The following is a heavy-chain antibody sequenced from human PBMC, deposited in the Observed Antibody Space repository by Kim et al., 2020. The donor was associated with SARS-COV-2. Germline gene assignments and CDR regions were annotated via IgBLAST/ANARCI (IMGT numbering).Heavy chain of an antibody. D-gene: IGHD4-17*01. CDR2: IYYSGST. CDR1: GGSISSYY. Sequence: SETLSLTCTVSGGSISSYYWSWIRQPPGKGLEWIGYIYYSGSTNYNPSLKSRVTISVDTSKNQFSLKLSSVTAADTAVYYCARVSLGDYPPYGMDVWGQGTTVTVAS. CDR3: ARVSLGDYPPYGMDV. V-gene: IGHV4-59*01. J-gene: IGHJ6*02.